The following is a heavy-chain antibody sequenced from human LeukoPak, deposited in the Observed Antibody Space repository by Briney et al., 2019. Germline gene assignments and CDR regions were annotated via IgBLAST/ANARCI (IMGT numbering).Heavy chain of an antibody. Sequence: GGSLRLSCAASGFTFSSYSMNWVRQAPGKGLEWVSSISSSSSYIYYADSVKGRFTISRDNAKNSLYLQMNSLRAEDTAVYYCARGAGRGSTVTTDYWGQGTLVTVSS. CDR2: ISSSSSYI. D-gene: IGHD4-17*01. CDR1: GFTFSSYS. CDR3: ARGAGRGSTVTTDY. V-gene: IGHV3-21*01. J-gene: IGHJ4*02.